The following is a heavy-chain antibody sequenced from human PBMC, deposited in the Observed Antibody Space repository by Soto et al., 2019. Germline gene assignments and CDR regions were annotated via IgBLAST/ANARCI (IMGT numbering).Heavy chain of an antibody. CDR3: ARAKLKYYYYMDV. D-gene: IGHD1-7*01. CDR1: GFTFDNYG. CDR2: INWNGGST. V-gene: IGHV3-20*01. Sequence: GGSLRLSCAASGFTFDNYGMSWVRQAPGKGLEWVSGINWNGGSTGYADSVKGRFTISRDNAKNSQYLQMNSLRAEDTVLYHCARAKLKYYYYMDVWGQGTPVTVSS. J-gene: IGHJ6*03.